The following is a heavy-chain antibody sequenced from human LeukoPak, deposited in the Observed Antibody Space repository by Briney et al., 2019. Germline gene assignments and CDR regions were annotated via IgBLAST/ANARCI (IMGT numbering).Heavy chain of an antibody. Sequence: GGSLRLSCAASGFTFDDYTMHWVRQAPGKGLEWVSLISWDGGSTYYADSVKGRFTISRDNSKNSLYLQMNSLRAEDTAVYYCASLAGEQQLVPSPLDYWGQGTLVTVSS. D-gene: IGHD6-13*01. CDR3: ASLAGEQQLVPSPLDY. CDR2: ISWDGGST. V-gene: IGHV3-43*01. J-gene: IGHJ4*02. CDR1: GFTFDDYT.